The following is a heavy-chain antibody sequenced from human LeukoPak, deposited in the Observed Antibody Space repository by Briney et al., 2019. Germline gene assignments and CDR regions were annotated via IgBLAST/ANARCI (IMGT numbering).Heavy chain of an antibody. CDR2: INDSGGTT. Sequence: GGSLRLSCAASGFTFSTYDMTWVSQAPGKGLEWVSTINDSGGTTYYADSVKGRFTISRDNSKNTLNLQMNSLRAEDTAIYYCARRMTTLDQWGQGTLVTVSS. J-gene: IGHJ5*02. CDR1: GFTFSTYD. D-gene: IGHD4-11*01. CDR3: ARRMTTLDQ. V-gene: IGHV3-23*01.